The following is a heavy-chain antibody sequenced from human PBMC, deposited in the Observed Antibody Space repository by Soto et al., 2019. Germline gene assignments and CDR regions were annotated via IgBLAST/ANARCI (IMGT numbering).Heavy chain of an antibody. Sequence: QVHLVQSGAEVKKPGSSVKVSCSASGDTFSSYGLNWVRQAPGQGLEWLGGIIPVFAITKFAQKFQDRITFTSDDSSSTNYMDLTGLIDENTAVYYCARTKYHFDSDGASFTTLFDHWGQGTPVTVSS. CDR2: IIPVFAIT. V-gene: IGHV1-69*01. D-gene: IGHD1-1*01. J-gene: IGHJ4*02. CDR1: GDTFSSYG. CDR3: ARTKYHFDSDGASFTTLFDH.